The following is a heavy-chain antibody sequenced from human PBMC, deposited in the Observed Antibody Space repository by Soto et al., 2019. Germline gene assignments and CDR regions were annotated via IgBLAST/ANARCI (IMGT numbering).Heavy chain of an antibody. D-gene: IGHD3-10*01. CDR2: ISYDGSNK. CDR1: GFTFSSYA. CDR3: AKSAPYYPLDY. Sequence: GGSLRLSCAASGFTFSSYAMHWVRQAPGKGLEWVAVISYDGSNKYYADSVKGRFPTSRDNSKNTLYLQMNSLRGDDTAVYYCAKSAPYYPLDYWGQGTLVTVSS. J-gene: IGHJ4*02. V-gene: IGHV3-30-3*02.